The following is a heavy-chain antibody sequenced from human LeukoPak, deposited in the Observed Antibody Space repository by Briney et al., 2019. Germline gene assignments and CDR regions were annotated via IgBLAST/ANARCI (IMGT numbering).Heavy chain of an antibody. CDR1: GGSISSGGYY. CDR2: IYYSGST. Sequence: SGTLSLTCTVSGGSISSGGYYWSWIRQHPGEGLEWIGYIYYSGSTYYNPSLKSRVTISVDTSKNQFSLKLSSVTAADTAVYYCAREFVRPHRGNWFDPWGQGTLVTVSS. J-gene: IGHJ5*02. V-gene: IGHV4-31*03. CDR3: AREFVRPHRGNWFDP. D-gene: IGHD3-10*01.